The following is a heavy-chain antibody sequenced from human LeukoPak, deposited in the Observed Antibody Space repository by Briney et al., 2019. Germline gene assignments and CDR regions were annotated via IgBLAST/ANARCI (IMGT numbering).Heavy chain of an antibody. D-gene: IGHD4-17*01. J-gene: IGHJ4*02. CDR2: ISSSGSTI. CDR1: GFTLSSYE. Sequence: GGSLRLSCAASGFTLSSYEMNWVRQAPGKGLEWVSYISSSGSTIYYADSVKGRFTISRDNSKNTLYLQMNSLRAEDTAVYYCATRKPGYGDSDYWGQGTLVTVSS. CDR3: ATRKPGYGDSDY. V-gene: IGHV3-48*03.